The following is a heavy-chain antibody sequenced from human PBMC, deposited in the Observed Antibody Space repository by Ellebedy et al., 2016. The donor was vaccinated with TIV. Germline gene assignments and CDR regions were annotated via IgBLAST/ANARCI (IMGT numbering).Heavy chain of an antibody. Sequence: GESLKISCAASGFTFSTYGMHWVRQAPGKGLEVVADISYDGSGKYYAASVKGPFIISRDNSKNTLYLQMNSLRAEDTAEYYCARDLEVGYDSSGYYSGFDYWGQGTLVTVSS. V-gene: IGHV3-30*03. CDR1: GFTFSTYG. CDR3: ARDLEVGYDSSGYYSGFDY. J-gene: IGHJ4*02. D-gene: IGHD3-22*01. CDR2: ISYDGSGK.